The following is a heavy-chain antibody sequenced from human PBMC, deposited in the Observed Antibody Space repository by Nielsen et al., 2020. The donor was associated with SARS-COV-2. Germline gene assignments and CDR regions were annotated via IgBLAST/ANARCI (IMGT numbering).Heavy chain of an antibody. Sequence: GKSLKISCAASGFTFDDYAMHWVRQAPGKGLEWVSGISWNSGSIGYADSVKGRFTISRDNAKNSLYLQMNSLRAEDTAVYYCARRQIQLWGQSGGMDVWGQGTTVTVSS. V-gene: IGHV3-9*01. CDR1: GFTFDDYA. CDR2: ISWNSGSI. CDR3: ARRQIQLWGQSGGMDV. D-gene: IGHD5-18*01. J-gene: IGHJ6*02.